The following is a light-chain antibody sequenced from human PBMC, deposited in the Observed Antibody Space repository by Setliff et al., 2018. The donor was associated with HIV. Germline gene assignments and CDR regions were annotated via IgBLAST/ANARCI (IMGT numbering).Light chain of an antibody. CDR3: QSYDSSLSGYV. V-gene: IGLV1-40*01. Sequence: QSVLTQPPSVSGAPGQRVTISCTGSSPNIGAGFVVHWYNQFPGTAPKLLIYSFTNRPSGVPDRISGSKSCTSASLAIAGHQAEDEADYYCQSYDSSLSGYVFGPGTKVTVL. CDR2: SFT. CDR1: SPNIGAGFV. J-gene: IGLJ1*01.